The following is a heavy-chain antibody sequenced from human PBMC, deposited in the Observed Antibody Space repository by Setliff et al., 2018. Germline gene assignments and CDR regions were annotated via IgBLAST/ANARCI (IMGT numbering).Heavy chain of an antibody. D-gene: IGHD6-25*01. Sequence: SVKVSCKASGGTFSSYAISWVRQAPGQGLEWMGGIIPIFGTANYAQKFQGRVTITADESTSTAYMELSSLRSEDTAVYYCARGVPRVGSGSDYYYYMDVWGKGTTVTVSS. CDR2: IIPIFGTA. CDR1: GGTFSSYA. CDR3: ARGVPRVGSGSDYYYYMDV. J-gene: IGHJ6*03. V-gene: IGHV1-69*13.